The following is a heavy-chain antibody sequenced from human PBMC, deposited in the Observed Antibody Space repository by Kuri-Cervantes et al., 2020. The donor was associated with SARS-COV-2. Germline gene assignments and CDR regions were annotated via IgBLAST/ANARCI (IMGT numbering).Heavy chain of an antibody. J-gene: IGHJ4*02. Sequence: ASVKVSCKASGYTFTSYAMNWVRQAPGQGLEWMGWINTNTGNPTYAQGFTGRFVFSLDTSVSTVYLQISSLKAEDTAVYYCARGIIWFGELLYYFDYWGQGTLVTVSS. V-gene: IGHV7-4-1*02. CDR3: ARGIIWFGELLYYFDY. CDR2: INTNTGNP. CDR1: GYTFTSYA. D-gene: IGHD3-10*01.